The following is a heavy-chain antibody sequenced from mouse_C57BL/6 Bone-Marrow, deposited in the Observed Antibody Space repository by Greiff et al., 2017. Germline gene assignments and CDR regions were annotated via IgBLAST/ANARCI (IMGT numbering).Heavy chain of an antibody. CDR1: GYTFTSYW. D-gene: IGHD1-1*01. Sequence: QVQLKQPGAELVKPGASVKLSCKASGYTFTSYWMHWVKQRPGQGLEWIGMIHPNSGSTNYNEKFKSKATLTVDKSSSTAYMQLSSLTSEDSAVYYCARRYYGSDYWGQGTTLTVSS. J-gene: IGHJ2*01. CDR3: ARRYYGSDY. CDR2: IHPNSGST. V-gene: IGHV1-64*01.